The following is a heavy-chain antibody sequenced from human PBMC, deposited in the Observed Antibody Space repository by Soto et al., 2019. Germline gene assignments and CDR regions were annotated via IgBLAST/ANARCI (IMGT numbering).Heavy chain of an antibody. CDR3: ARDRYAYGSGITIGY. CDR1: GGTFSSYT. D-gene: IGHD3-10*01. Sequence: QVQLVQSGAEVKKPGSSVKVSCKASGGTFSSYTVSWVRQAPGQGLEWMGRIVPILGVQNYAQRFQGRVTITADKGTNTAYMELSSLRSEDTAVYYCARDRYAYGSGITIGYWGQGTLVTVSS. V-gene: IGHV1-69*08. J-gene: IGHJ4*02. CDR2: IVPILGVQ.